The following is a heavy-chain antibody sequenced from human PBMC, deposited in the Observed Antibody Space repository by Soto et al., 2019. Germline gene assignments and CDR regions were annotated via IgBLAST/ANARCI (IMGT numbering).Heavy chain of an antibody. CDR3: ASAQYSGSYPNWFDP. D-gene: IGHD1-26*01. CDR2: INRSGFT. CDR1: GGSFSGYY. J-gene: IGHJ5*02. V-gene: IGHV4-34*01. Sequence: SETLSLTCAVYGGSFSGYYWTWIRQPPGKGLEWIGEINRSGFTNYNPSLESRVTMSVDTSKNQFSLKLSSVTAADTAVYYCASAQYSGSYPNWFDPWGQGTLVTVSS.